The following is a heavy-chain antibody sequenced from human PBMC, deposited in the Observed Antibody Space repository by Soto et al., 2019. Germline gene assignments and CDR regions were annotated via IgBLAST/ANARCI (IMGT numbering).Heavy chain of an antibody. CDR1: GGTCISYW. CDR2: INSDGSTT. D-gene: IGHD3-22*01. V-gene: IGHV3-74*01. CDR3: ARGLKYYYDSSGYLNY. Sequence: GGSLRLSCATSGGTCISYWMRWVRQAPGKGLVWVSRINSDGSTTYADSVKGRFTIPRDNAKNTLYLQMGSLRADDTAVYYCARGLKYYYDSSGYLNYWGQGALVTVSS. J-gene: IGHJ4*02.